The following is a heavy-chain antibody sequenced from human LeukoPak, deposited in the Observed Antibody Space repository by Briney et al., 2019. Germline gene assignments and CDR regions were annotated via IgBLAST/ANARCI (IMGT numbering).Heavy chain of an antibody. CDR3: AREKVVASQYYYYGMDV. D-gene: IGHD2-15*01. J-gene: IGHJ6*02. CDR1: GFTFSSYW. Sequence: GGSLRLSCAASGFTFSSYWMSWVRQAPGKGLEWVANIKQDGSEKYYVDSVKGRFTISRDNTRNTLSLEMNNLRAEDTAIYYCAREKVVASQYYYYGMDVWGQGTTVTVSS. CDR2: IKQDGSEK. V-gene: IGHV3-7*01.